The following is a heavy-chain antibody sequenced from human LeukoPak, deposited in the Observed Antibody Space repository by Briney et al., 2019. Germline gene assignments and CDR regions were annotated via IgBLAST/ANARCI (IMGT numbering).Heavy chain of an antibody. J-gene: IGHJ4*02. Sequence: QSGGSLRLSCAASGFTFSSYWMHWVRQAPGEGLVWVSRISGDGSVANYADSVKGRFTISRDNAKNTLYLQMNRLRSEDTALYYCARDQDWVPFGYWGQGTLVTVS. CDR3: ARDQDWVPFGY. D-gene: IGHD3-9*01. CDR1: GFTFSSYW. V-gene: IGHV3-74*01. CDR2: ISGDGSVA.